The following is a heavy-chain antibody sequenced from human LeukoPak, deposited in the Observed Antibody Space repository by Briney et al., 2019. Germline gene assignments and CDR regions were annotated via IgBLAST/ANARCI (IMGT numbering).Heavy chain of an antibody. Sequence: SETLSLNCTVSGGSISSNSYYWGWIRQPPGKVLEWVGSINYSGTSYYNPSLKSRVTISVDTSKNQFSLKLSSVTAADTAVYYCASSSIVVDRGRFQHWGQGTLVTVSS. J-gene: IGHJ1*01. CDR1: GGSISSNSYY. CDR2: INYSGTS. D-gene: IGHD2-21*01. CDR3: ASSSIVVDRGRFQH. V-gene: IGHV4-39*07.